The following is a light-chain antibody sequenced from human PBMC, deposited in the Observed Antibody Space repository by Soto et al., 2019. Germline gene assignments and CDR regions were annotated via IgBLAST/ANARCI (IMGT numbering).Light chain of an antibody. CDR3: QQTRSYPST. Sequence: DIVMTQSPDSLAVSLGERATLSCRASQSVSSRLAWYQQKPGQAPRLLIYGASTRATGIPARFSGSISGTDFTLTISSLQAEDFATYYCQQTRSYPSTFGGGTKVDI. V-gene: IGKV3-15*01. CDR1: QSVSSR. CDR2: GAS. J-gene: IGKJ4*01.